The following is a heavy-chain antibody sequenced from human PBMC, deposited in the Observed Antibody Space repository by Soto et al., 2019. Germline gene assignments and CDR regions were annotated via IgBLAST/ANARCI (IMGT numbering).Heavy chain of an antibody. V-gene: IGHV3-21*01. J-gene: IGHJ4*02. Sequence: LRLSCAASGFTFSSYSMNWVRQAPGKGLEWVSSISGSGNYTHYADFLRGRFTISRDNAKTSLYLQMNSLRAEDTAVYYCAREGINNYNEYYFDSWGQGTVVTVS. D-gene: IGHD4-4*01. CDR2: ISGSGNYT. CDR1: GFTFSSYS. CDR3: AREGINNYNEYYFDS.